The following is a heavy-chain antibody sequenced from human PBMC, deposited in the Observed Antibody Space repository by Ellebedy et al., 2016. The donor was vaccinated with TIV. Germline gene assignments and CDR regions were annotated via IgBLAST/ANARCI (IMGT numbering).Heavy chain of an antibody. CDR1: GFTFHSYG. V-gene: IGHV3-30*02. Sequence: GGSLRLSCAASGFTFHSYGMHWVRQAPGKGLEWVTFIRYDGSVKYYADSVKGRFTVSRDNSKNTLTLQMNSLRLEDTAVYYCAKVLFAFGEFESPFDPWGQGTLVIVSS. D-gene: IGHD3-10*01. CDR2: IRYDGSVK. CDR3: AKVLFAFGEFESPFDP. J-gene: IGHJ5*02.